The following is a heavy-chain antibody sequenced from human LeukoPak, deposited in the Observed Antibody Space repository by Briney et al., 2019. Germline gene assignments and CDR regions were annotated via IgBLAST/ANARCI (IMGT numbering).Heavy chain of an antibody. Sequence: PGGSLRLSCAASGFTFSNAWMSWVRQAPGKGLEWVGRIKSKTDGGTTDYAAPVKGRFTISRDSSNNTLYLQMNSLRGEDTAVYYCARDIAAAGILNSWGQGTLVTVSS. J-gene: IGHJ5*02. CDR1: GFTFSNAW. CDR3: ARDIAAAGILNS. D-gene: IGHD6-13*01. CDR2: IKSKTDGGTT. V-gene: IGHV3-15*05.